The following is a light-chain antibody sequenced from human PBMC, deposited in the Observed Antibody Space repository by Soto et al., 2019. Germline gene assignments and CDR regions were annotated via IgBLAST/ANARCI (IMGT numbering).Light chain of an antibody. Sequence: QPVLTQSPSASASPGASVKLTCTLSSGHSDYAIAWHQQQPEKGPRYLMKVTSDGSHTKGDRIPDRFSGSSSGADRYLTISSLWSDDEADYYCQAWGTGGVFGGGTKLTVL. J-gene: IGLJ3*02. CDR1: SGHSDYA. V-gene: IGLV4-69*01. CDR2: VTSDGSH. CDR3: QAWGTGGV.